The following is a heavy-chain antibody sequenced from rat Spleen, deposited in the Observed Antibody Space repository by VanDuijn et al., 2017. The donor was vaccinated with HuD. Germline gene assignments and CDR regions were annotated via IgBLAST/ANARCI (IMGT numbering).Heavy chain of an antibody. CDR3: AREYRYNFDY. V-gene: IGHV5-22*01. D-gene: IGHD1-5*01. J-gene: IGHJ2*01. CDR1: GFIFSDYY. Sequence: EVQLVESGGGLVQPGRSIKLSCAASGFIFSDYYMAWVRQAPKKGLEWVASISYEGSSSYYGDSVKGRFTISRDNAKNTLSLQMDSLRSEDTATYYCAREYRYNFDYWGQGDMVTVSS. CDR2: ISYEGSSS.